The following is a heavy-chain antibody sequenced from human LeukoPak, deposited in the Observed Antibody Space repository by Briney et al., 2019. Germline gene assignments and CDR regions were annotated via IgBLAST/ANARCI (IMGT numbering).Heavy chain of an antibody. CDR3: AKDSLYDSSGPFDR. D-gene: IGHD3-22*01. Sequence: GGSLRLSCAASGFTFDDYAVHWVRQAPGKGLEWVSGISWNSGSIGYADSVKGRFTMSRDNAKNSLYLQMNSLRAEDTALYYCAKDSLYDSSGPFDRWGQGTLVTVSS. CDR1: GFTFDDYA. V-gene: IGHV3-9*01. CDR2: ISWNSGSI. J-gene: IGHJ4*02.